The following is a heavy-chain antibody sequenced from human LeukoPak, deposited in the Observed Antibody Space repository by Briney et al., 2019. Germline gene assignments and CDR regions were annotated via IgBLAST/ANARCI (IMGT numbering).Heavy chain of an antibody. Sequence: GGSLRLSCAASGFTLSSNYMSWVRQAPGKGLEWVSVIYSCGSTYYPDSVKGRVTISRDNSKNTLYLKMNSLRAEDTAVYFCAKDQSGRPDPPRQEYDAFDIWGQGTMVTVSS. D-gene: IGHD1-14*01. CDR2: IYSCGST. V-gene: IGHV3-53*01. CDR3: AKDQSGRPDPPRQEYDAFDI. J-gene: IGHJ3*02. CDR1: GFTLSSNY.